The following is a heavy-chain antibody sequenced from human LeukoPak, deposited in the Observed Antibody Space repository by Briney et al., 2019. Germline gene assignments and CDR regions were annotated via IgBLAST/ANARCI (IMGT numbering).Heavy chain of an antibody. CDR3: AKDWRVTYYYDSSGYRDFDY. J-gene: IGHJ4*02. V-gene: IGHV3-30*18. Sequence: PGGSLRLSCAASGXTFSSYGMHWVRQAPGKGLEWVAVISYDGSNKYYADSVKGRFTISRDNSKNTLYLQMNSLRAEDTAVYYCAKDWRVTYYYDSSGYRDFDYWGQGTLVTVSS. CDR1: GXTFSSYG. CDR2: ISYDGSNK. D-gene: IGHD3-22*01.